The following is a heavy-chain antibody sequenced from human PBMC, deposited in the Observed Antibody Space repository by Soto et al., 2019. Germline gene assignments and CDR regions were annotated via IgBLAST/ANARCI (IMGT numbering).Heavy chain of an antibody. CDR2: INHVGIT. D-gene: IGHD3-3*01. J-gene: IGHJ4*02. Sequence: QVQLQQWGAGLLKPSETLSLTCAVSGGSFRGFYWTWIRQSPGKGLEWLGDINHVGITNYNPSLKSRVSIPVETSKSQFSLKLSSVTAADTAVYYCARAHDFWGGRQQHIDSWGQGTLVTVSS. CDR1: GGSFRGFY. V-gene: IGHV4-34*01. CDR3: ARAHDFWGGRQQHIDS.